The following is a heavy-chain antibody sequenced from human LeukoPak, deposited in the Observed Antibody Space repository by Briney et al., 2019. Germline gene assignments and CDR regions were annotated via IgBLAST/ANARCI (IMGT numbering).Heavy chain of an antibody. V-gene: IGHV3-23*01. Sequence: GGSLRLSCAASGFTISTYGVSWVRQAPGKGLEWVSSISGGTTYYADSVKGRSTISRDNSKNTVSLQMNSLRAEDTAVYYCAKSVYHSGNYWGQGTLVTVSS. J-gene: IGHJ4*02. D-gene: IGHD3-10*01. CDR3: AKSVYHSGNY. CDR2: ISGGTT. CDR1: GFTISTYG.